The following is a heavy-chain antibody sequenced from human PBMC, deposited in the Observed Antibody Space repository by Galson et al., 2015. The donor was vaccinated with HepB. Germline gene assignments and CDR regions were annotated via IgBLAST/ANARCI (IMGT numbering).Heavy chain of an antibody. D-gene: IGHD6-13*01. CDR1: GYIFTNYG. J-gene: IGHJ4*02. Sequence: SVKVSCKASGYIFTNYGISWIRQAPGQGLEWMGWITPNNGDTKYVQNLQGRVTMTTDTSTNTAYMELRSLRSDDTAVYYCARLGIAAGFLGYWGQGTLVTVSS. V-gene: IGHV1-18*01. CDR2: ITPNNGDT. CDR3: ARLGIAAGFLGY.